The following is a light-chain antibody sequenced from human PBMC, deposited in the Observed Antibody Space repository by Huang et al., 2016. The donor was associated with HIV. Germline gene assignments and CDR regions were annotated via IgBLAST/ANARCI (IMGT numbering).Light chain of an antibody. CDR2: KAS. Sequence: DIQMTQSPSTLSASVGDRVTITCRASQSISSWLAWYQQKPGKAPKLLSYKASSLESGVPSRCSGSGSGTEFTLTISSLQPDDFATYYCQQYNSYSTFGPGTKVDIK. CDR1: QSISSW. CDR3: QQYNSYST. J-gene: IGKJ3*01. V-gene: IGKV1-5*03.